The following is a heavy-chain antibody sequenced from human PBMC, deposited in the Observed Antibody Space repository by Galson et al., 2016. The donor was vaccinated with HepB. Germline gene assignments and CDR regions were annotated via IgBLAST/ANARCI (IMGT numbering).Heavy chain of an antibody. J-gene: IGHJ3*02. Sequence: SVKVSCKASGYTFTSYGISWVRQAPGQGLQWMGWISGYNGRAMYAQEFQDRVTLTIDTSTTTASMEVNRLTSDDTAMYYCARDLAAETTDAFDIWGQGTMVTVSS. CDR3: ARDLAAETTDAFDI. V-gene: IGHV1-18*04. CDR1: GYTFTSYG. D-gene: IGHD6-13*01. CDR2: ISGYNGRA.